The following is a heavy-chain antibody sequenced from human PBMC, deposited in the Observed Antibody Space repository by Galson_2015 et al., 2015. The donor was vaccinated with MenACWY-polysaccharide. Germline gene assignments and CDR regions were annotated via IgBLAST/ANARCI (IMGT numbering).Heavy chain of an antibody. Sequence: CAISGDSVSSNSAAWNWIRQSLSRGLEWLGRTYYRSKWYNDYAVSVKSRITINPDTSKNQFSLQLNSVTPEDTAVYYCARDRIIVVVPAAIGGGGYYYGMDVWGQGTTVTVSS. CDR3: ARDRIIVVVPAAIGGGGYYYGMDV. CDR1: GDSVSSNSAA. D-gene: IGHD2-2*01. V-gene: IGHV6-1*01. J-gene: IGHJ6*02. CDR2: TYYRSKWYN.